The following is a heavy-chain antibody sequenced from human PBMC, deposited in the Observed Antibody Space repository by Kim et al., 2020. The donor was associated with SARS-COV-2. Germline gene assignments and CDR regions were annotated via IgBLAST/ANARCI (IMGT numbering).Heavy chain of an antibody. CDR3: ARYLSYYDSSGYYSDFDY. J-gene: IGHJ4*02. CDR1: GYTFTSYA. CDR2: INTNTGNP. V-gene: IGHV7-4-1*02. D-gene: IGHD3-22*01. Sequence: ASVKVSCKASGYTFTSYAMNWVRQAPGQGLEWMGWINTNTGNPTYAQGFTGRFVFSLDTSVSTAYLQISSLKAEDTAVYYCARYLSYYDSSGYYSDFDYWGQGTLVTVSS.